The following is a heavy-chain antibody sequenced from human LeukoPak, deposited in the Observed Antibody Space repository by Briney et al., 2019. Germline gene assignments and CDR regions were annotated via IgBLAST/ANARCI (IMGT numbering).Heavy chain of an antibody. Sequence: GGSLRLSCAASGFTFSSYTMNWVRQAPGKGLEWVSSASSSSTYIYYAGSVRGRFTISRDNAKNSVYLQMNSLRAEDTAVYYCARVADSGAWYFDFWGQGTLVTGSS. CDR1: GFTFSSYT. CDR3: ARVADSGAWYFDF. J-gene: IGHJ4*02. V-gene: IGHV3-21*01. D-gene: IGHD6-25*01. CDR2: ASSSSTYI.